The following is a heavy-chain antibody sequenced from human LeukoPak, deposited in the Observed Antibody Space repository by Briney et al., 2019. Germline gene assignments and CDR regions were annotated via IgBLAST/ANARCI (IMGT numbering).Heavy chain of an antibody. CDR2: IYYSGST. J-gene: IGHJ5*02. D-gene: IGHD2-21*02. CDR1: GGSISSSSYY. Sequence: SETLSLTCTVSGGSISSSSYYWGWIRQPPGKGLEWIGSIYYSGSTYYNPSLKSRVTISVDTSKYQFSLKLSSVTAADTAVYYCARDILTYCGGDCLGRFDPWGQGTLVTVSS. V-gene: IGHV4-39*07. CDR3: ARDILTYCGGDCLGRFDP.